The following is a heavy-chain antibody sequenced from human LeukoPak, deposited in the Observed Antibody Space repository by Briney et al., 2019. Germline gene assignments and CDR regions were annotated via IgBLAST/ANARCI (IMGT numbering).Heavy chain of an antibody. CDR3: AKDRGNRQGTGDPSPLSY. V-gene: IGHV3-30*02. Sequence: GGSLRLSCAASGFTFSSFGMHWVRQAPGKGLEWVAFIRYDGSNKYYADSVKGRFTISRDTSKNTLYLQMNSLRAEDTAVYYCAKDRGNRQGTGDPSPLSYWGQGTLVTVSS. CDR2: IRYDGSNK. J-gene: IGHJ4*02. D-gene: IGHD7-27*01. CDR1: GFTFSSFG.